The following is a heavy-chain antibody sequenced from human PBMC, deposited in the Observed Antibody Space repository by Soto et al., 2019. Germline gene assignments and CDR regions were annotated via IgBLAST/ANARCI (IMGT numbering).Heavy chain of an antibody. Sequence: GGSLRLSCAASGFTFSSYAMSWVRQAPGKGLEWVSAISGSGGSTYYADSVKGRFTISRDNSKNTLFLQMNSLRAEDTAVYYCAKDDSYDRSGYFCFDSWGQGTLVTVSS. V-gene: IGHV3-23*01. CDR2: ISGSGGST. CDR1: GFTFSSYA. J-gene: IGHJ4*02. D-gene: IGHD3-22*01. CDR3: AKDDSYDRSGYFCFDS.